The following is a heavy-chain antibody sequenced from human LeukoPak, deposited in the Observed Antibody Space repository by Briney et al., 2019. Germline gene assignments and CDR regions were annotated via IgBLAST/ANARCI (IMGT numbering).Heavy chain of an antibody. CDR2: IYYGGTT. CDR3: ARDTTVASGMQH. Sequence: SETLSLTCSVSGGSLSIYSWRWVRQSPGKRLEWFGYIYYGGTTNYNPSLKSRVTISADTAKNQFSLRLRAVTAADTAIYYCARDTTVASGMQHWGQGTLVTVSS. V-gene: IGHV4-59*01. CDR1: GGSLSIYS. D-gene: IGHD4-23*01. J-gene: IGHJ4*02.